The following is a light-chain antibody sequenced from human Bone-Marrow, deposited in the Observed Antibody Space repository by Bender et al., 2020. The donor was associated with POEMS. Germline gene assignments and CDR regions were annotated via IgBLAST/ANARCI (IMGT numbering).Light chain of an antibody. Sequence: SYHLTQPPSVSVSPGQTASVTCSGDNLEDKYVCWYQQRPGRSPVLVIFQDTKRPSGIPERFSGSTSGNTASLTISGTQTMDEADYYCQSWGSNTAVFGGGTKLTVL. CDR2: QDT. V-gene: IGLV3-1*01. CDR3: QSWGSNTAV. J-gene: IGLJ2*01. CDR1: NLEDKY.